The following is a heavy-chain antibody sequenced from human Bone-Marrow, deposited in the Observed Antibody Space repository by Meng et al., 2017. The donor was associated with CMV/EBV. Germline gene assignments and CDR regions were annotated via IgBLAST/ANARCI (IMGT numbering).Heavy chain of an antibody. CDR1: GFTFSDYY. D-gene: IGHD3-10*01. CDR2: ISGSSSTI. J-gene: IGHJ4*02. V-gene: IGHV3-11*04. Sequence: GGSLRLSCAASGFTFSDYYMSWIRQAPGKGLEWISYISGSSSTIYYADSVKGRFTISRDNAKNSLYLQINSLRAEDTAVYYCARVVTRVRGVITPNFDYWGQGSLVTVSS. CDR3: ARVVTRVRGVITPNFDY.